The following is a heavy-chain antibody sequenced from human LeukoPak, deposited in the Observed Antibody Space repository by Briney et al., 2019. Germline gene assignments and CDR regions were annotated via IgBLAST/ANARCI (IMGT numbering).Heavy chain of an antibody. V-gene: IGHV3-7*01. J-gene: IGHJ4*02. CDR2: INQDGSAQ. CDR3: ARSAR. CDR1: GFTFDDYG. Sequence: GGSLRLSCAASGFTFDDYGMSWVRQAPGKGLEWVANINQDGSAQYYVDSVKGRFTISRDNAKSSLYLQMNSLRAEDTAVYYCARSARWGQGTLVTVSS.